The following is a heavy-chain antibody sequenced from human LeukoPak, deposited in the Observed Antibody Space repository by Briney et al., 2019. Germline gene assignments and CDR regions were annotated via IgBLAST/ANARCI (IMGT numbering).Heavy chain of an antibody. D-gene: IGHD2-2*01. CDR3: ASTNCSSASCYGANWFDP. Sequence: SQTLSLTCTVSSGSISSGEYYWSWIRQPPGKGREWIGYINYSGNTFHYNPSLKNRVTISVDTSKNRFCLRLSSVTAADTAMYYCASTNCSSASCYGANWFDPWGQGTLVTVSS. CDR2: INYSGNT. CDR1: SGSISSGEYY. J-gene: IGHJ5*02. V-gene: IGHV4-30-4*08.